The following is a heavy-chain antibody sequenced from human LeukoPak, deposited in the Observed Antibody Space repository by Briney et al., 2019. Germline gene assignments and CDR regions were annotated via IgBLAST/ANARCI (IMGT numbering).Heavy chain of an antibody. V-gene: IGHV3-48*01. J-gene: IGHJ4*02. CDR1: GFTFSSYS. Sequence: GGSLRLSCAASGFTFSSYSMNWVRQAPGKGLEWVPYISSSSSTIYYADSVKGRFTISRDNAKNSLYLQMNSLRAEDTAVYYCARGVYYYDSSGPGPRNYWGQGTLVTVSS. D-gene: IGHD3-22*01. CDR2: ISSSSSTI. CDR3: ARGVYYYDSSGPGPRNY.